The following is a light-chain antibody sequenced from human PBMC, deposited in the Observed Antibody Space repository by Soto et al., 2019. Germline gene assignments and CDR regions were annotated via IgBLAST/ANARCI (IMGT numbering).Light chain of an antibody. Sequence: EFVLTQSPGKLSLSPGERATLSCRASQSISSSFLAWYQQKPGQAPRLLIYGASSRGTGIPDRFSGSGSGTDFTLTFSRLEPEDFAVYYCQQYGSSPPLTFGGGTKVEIK. CDR1: QSISSSF. V-gene: IGKV3-20*01. J-gene: IGKJ4*01. CDR2: GAS. CDR3: QQYGSSPPLT.